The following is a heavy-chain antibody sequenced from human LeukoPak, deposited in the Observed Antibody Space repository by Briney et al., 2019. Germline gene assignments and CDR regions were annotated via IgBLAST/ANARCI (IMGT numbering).Heavy chain of an antibody. V-gene: IGHV1-18*01. CDR2: ISAYNGNT. Sequence: ASVKVSCKASGYTFTSYGISWVRQAPGQGLEWMGWISAYNGNTNYAQKVQGRVTITADKSTSTAYMELSSLRSEDTAVYYCARVGTITMVRGVLKDVWGQGTTVTVSS. CDR3: ARVGTITMVRGVLKDV. CDR1: GYTFTSYG. D-gene: IGHD3-10*01. J-gene: IGHJ6*02.